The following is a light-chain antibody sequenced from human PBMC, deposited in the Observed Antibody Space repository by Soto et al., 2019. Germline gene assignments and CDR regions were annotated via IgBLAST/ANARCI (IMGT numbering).Light chain of an antibody. Sequence: DIQMTQSPSTLSGSVGDRVTITCRASQTISSWLAWYQQKPGKAPKLLIYKASTLKSGVPSRFSGSGSGTEFTLTISSLQPDDFATDYCQHYNSYSEAFCQGTKV. J-gene: IGKJ1*01. CDR2: KAS. CDR1: QTISSW. V-gene: IGKV1-5*03. CDR3: QHYNSYSEA.